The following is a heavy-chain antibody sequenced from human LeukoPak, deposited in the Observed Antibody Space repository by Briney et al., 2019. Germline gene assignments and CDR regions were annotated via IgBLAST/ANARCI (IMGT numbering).Heavy chain of an antibody. J-gene: IGHJ5*02. CDR3: AKESFDYYGSGSYSPFDP. CDR2: IRYDGSNK. V-gene: IGHV3-30*02. D-gene: IGHD3-10*01. CDR1: GFTFSSYG. Sequence: GGSLRLSCAASGFTFSSYGMHWVRQAPGKGLEWVAFIRYDGSNKYYADSVKGRFTISRDNSKNTLYLQMNSLRAEDTAVYYCAKESFDYYGSGSYSPFDPWGQGTLVTVSS.